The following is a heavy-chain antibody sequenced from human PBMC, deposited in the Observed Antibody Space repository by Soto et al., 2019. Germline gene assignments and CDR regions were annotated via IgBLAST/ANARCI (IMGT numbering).Heavy chain of an antibody. V-gene: IGHV1-18*01. Sequence: ASVKVSCKASGYTFTSYGISWVRQAPGQGLEWMGWISAYNGNTNYAQKLQGRVTMTTDTSTSTAYMELRSLRSDDTAVYYCARVGTRLLSPHHYYYYVLAVCGQGSSVPGSS. CDR3: ARVGTRLLSPHHYYYYVLAV. J-gene: IGHJ6*02. D-gene: IGHD1-1*01. CDR1: GYTFTSYG. CDR2: ISAYNGNT.